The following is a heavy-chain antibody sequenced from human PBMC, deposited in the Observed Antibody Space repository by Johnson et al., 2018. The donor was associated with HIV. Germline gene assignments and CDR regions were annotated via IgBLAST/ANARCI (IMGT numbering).Heavy chain of an antibody. CDR3: AKEYRQQGGGAFDL. CDR1: GFTLTNAR. J-gene: IGHJ3*01. D-gene: IGHD5-12*01. Sequence: QVQLVESGGGLVKPGGSLRLSCAASGFTLTNARMKWVRQAPGKGPDWVAVISFDGGNKHFAESVQGRFTGSRDNAKNSLYLQMNSLRTDDTAVYYCAKEYRQQGGGAFDLWGQVTMVNVSS. CDR2: ISFDGGNK. V-gene: IGHV3-30*18.